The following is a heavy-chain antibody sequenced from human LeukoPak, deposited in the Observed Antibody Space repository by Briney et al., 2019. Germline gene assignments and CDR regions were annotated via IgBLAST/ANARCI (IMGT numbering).Heavy chain of an antibody. CDR1: GGSIISGDYY. CDR3: ASPSGGDLFYFDL. Sequence: PSQTLSLTCTVSGGSIISGDYYWRWIRQPPGKGLEWIGYIYYSGSTYYNPSLKSRVTISVDTSKNQFSLKLSSVTGAVTAVYYCASPSGGDLFYFDLWGRGTLVTVSS. V-gene: IGHV4-30-4*01. D-gene: IGHD2-15*01. J-gene: IGHJ2*01. CDR2: IYYSGST.